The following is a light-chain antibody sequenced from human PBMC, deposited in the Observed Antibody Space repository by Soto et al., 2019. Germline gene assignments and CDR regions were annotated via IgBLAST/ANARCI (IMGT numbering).Light chain of an antibody. CDR2: DVS. Sequence: QSALTQPASVSGSPGQSITISCTGTSSDVGGYNYVSWYQQHPGKAPKLMIYDVSNRPSGVSNRFAWSKSGNTASLTISGLQAEDEAEYYCSSYTGSSTDVVVGGGTKLTVL. CDR1: SSDVGGYNY. V-gene: IGLV2-14*01. CDR3: SSYTGSSTDVV. J-gene: IGLJ2*01.